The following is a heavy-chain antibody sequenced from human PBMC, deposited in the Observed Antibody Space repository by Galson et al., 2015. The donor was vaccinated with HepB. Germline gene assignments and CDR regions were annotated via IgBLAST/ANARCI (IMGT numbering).Heavy chain of an antibody. Sequence: SLRLSCAASGFTFSSYGMHWVRQAPGKGLEWVAFIRYDGSNKYYADSVKGRFTISRDNSKNTLYLQMNSLRAEDTAVYYCAKGPLGVGATSWFDPWGRGTLVTVSS. CDR2: IRYDGSNK. J-gene: IGHJ5*02. D-gene: IGHD1-26*01. V-gene: IGHV3-30*02. CDR3: AKGPLGVGATSWFDP. CDR1: GFTFSSYG.